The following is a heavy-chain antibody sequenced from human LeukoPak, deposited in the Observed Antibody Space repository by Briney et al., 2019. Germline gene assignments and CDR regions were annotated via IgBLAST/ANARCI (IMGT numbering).Heavy chain of an antibody. CDR1: GFTFDDYA. CDR2: ISWNSGSI. V-gene: IGHV3-9*01. D-gene: IGHD3-10*01. CDR3: EKDKGYYGLGSYLTDAFDI. J-gene: IGHJ3*02. Sequence: PGGSLRLSCAASGFTFDDYAMHWVRQAPGKGLEWVSGISWNSGSIGYADSVKGRFTISRDNAKNSLYLQMNSLRAEDTSLYYCEKDKGYYGLGSYLTDAFDIWGQGTMVIV.